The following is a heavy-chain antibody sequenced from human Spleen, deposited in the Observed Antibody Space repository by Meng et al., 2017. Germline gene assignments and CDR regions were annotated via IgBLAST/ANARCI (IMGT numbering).Heavy chain of an antibody. D-gene: IGHD6-13*01. J-gene: IGHJ4*02. Sequence: SETLSLTCTVSGGSISSSSYYWGWIRQPPGKGLEWIGGIYYSGSSYYNPSLKSRVTVSVDTSKKQFSLKLTSVTAADTAVYYCARGTSSWSFLFDYWGQGTLVTVSS. CDR1: GGSISSSSYY. CDR2: IYYSGSS. CDR3: ARGTSSWSFLFDY. V-gene: IGHV4-39*07.